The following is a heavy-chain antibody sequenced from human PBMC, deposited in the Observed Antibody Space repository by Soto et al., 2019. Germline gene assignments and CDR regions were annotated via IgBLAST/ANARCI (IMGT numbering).Heavy chain of an antibody. D-gene: IGHD6-6*01. Sequence: QVQLVESGGGVVKPGMSLRLSCAASGFTFRNSGMHWVRQAPGEGLEWVAVISYDGSNQYYADSVKGRFTISRDNSKNTLYLQVNSLRAEDTAVYFCVKDFHSSSGGTGYFDFWGQGNLVTVCS. J-gene: IGHJ4*02. CDR3: VKDFHSSSGGTGYFDF. CDR1: GFTFRNSG. V-gene: IGHV3-30*18. CDR2: ISYDGSNQ.